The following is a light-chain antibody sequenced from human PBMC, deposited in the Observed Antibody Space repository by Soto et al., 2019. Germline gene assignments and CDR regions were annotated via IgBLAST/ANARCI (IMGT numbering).Light chain of an antibody. CDR3: QRYNNWPQT. V-gene: IGKV3-15*01. J-gene: IGKJ1*01. Sequence: EIVMTQSPATLSVSPGERATLSCRASQSVGSNLAWYQQKPGQAPRLLIYGASTRATGIPARFSGSGSGTEFTLIISSLPSEDFGVYYCQRYNNWPQTFGQGTKVEI. CDR2: GAS. CDR1: QSVGSN.